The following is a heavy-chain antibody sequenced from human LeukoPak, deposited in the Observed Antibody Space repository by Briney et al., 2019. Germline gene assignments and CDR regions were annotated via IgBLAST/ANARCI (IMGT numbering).Heavy chain of an antibody. D-gene: IGHD2-2*02. CDR2: ISGSGGST. V-gene: IGHV3-23*01. CDR1: GFTFSSYA. CDR3: AKDPFLPPLGKPLLYASGY. J-gene: IGHJ4*02. Sequence: GGSLRLSCAASGFTFSSYAMSWVRQAPGKGLEWVSAISGSGGSTYYADSVKGRFTISRDNSKNTLYLQMNSLRAEDTAVYYCAKDPFLPPLGKPLLYASGYWGQGTLVTVPS.